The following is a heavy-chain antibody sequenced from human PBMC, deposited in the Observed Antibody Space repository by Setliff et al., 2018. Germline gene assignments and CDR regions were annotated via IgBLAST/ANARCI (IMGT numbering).Heavy chain of an antibody. CDR3: AKKDTAMVPRGNWFDP. CDR1: GFRFNGHG. V-gene: IGHV3-23*01. J-gene: IGHJ5*02. Sequence: GGSLRLSCAASGFRFNGHGMNWVRQAPGKGLEWVSAISGSGGSTYYADSVRGRFTLSRDNSKNTLYLQMNSLRAEDTAVYYCAKKDTAMVPRGNWFDPWGQGTLVTVSS. CDR2: ISGSGGST. D-gene: IGHD5-18*01.